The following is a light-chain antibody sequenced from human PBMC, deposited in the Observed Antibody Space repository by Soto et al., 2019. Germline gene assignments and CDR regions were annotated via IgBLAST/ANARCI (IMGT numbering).Light chain of an antibody. V-gene: IGKV1-5*03. Sequence: IQMTQSPSTLSASVGDRVTITCRASQSISSWLAWYQQKPGKAPKVLLYKASSLQSGVPSRFSGSGSGTEFTLTISSLQPDDFATYYCQQYDRYSPLTFGGGTKVDIK. CDR1: QSISSW. CDR3: QQYDRYSPLT. CDR2: KAS. J-gene: IGKJ4*01.